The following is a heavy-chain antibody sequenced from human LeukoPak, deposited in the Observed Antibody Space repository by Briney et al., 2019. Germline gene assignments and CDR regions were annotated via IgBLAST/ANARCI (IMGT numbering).Heavy chain of an antibody. J-gene: IGHJ4*02. CDR2: MNPNSGNT. CDR1: GYTFTSYD. V-gene: IGHV1-8*01. Sequence: ASVKVSCKASGYTFTSYDINWVRQATGQGLEWMGWMNPNSGNTGYAQKFQGRVTMTRNTSISTAYMELSSLRSEDTAVYFFFQAEDGIRDFDWFTSSGHSDYWGQGTLVTVSS. D-gene: IGHD3-9*01. CDR3: FQAEDGIRDFDWFTSSGHSDY.